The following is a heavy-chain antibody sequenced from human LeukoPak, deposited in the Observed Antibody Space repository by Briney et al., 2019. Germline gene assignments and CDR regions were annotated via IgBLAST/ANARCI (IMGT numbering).Heavy chain of an antibody. V-gene: IGHV1-69*05. J-gene: IGHJ4*02. Sequence: SVKVSCKASGGTFSSYAISWVRQAPGQGLEWMGGTIPIFGTANYAQKFQGRVTITTDESTSTAYMELSSLRSEDTAVYYCARESDSPAGYDSSGYYGYWGQGTLVTVSS. CDR1: GGTFSSYA. CDR2: TIPIFGTA. CDR3: ARESDSPAGYDSSGYYGY. D-gene: IGHD3-22*01.